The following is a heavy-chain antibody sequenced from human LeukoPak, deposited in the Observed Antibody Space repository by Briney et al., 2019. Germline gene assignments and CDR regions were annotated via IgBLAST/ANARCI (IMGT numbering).Heavy chain of an antibody. CDR2: ISSYSGTI. CDR3: ARDRASGTVTTPDY. J-gene: IGHJ4*02. D-gene: IGHD4-17*01. Sequence: GGSLRLSCAASGFTFSFYSMNWVRQAPGKGLEWVSYISSYSGTIKYADSAKGRFTISRDNAKNSLYLQMNSLRAEDTAVYYCARDRASGTVTTPDYWGQGTLVTVSS. V-gene: IGHV3-48*01. CDR1: GFTFSFYS.